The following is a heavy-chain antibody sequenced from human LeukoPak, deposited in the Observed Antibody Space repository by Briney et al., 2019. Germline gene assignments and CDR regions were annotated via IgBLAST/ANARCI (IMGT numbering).Heavy chain of an antibody. CDR2: INHSGST. CDR3: AREEGSSTSYYYYMDV. V-gene: IGHV4-34*01. Sequence: SETLSLTCAVYGGSFSGYYWSWIRQPPGKGLEWIGEINHSGSTNYNPSLKSRVTISVDTSKNQFSLKLSSVTAADTAVYYCAREEGSSTSYYYYMDVWGKGTTVTVSS. D-gene: IGHD2-2*01. J-gene: IGHJ6*03. CDR1: GGSFSGYY.